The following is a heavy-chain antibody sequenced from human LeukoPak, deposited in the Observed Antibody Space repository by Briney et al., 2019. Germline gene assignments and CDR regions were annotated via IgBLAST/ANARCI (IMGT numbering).Heavy chain of an antibody. D-gene: IGHD4-17*01. J-gene: IGHJ4*02. CDR3: ARDRGRDYGFHY. CDR1: GGTFSSYA. V-gene: IGHV1-69*05. Sequence: ASVKVSCKASGGTFSSYAISWVRQAPGQGLEWMGGIIPIFGTANYAQKFQGRVTITTDESTSTAYMELSSLRSEDTAVYYCARDRGRDYGFHYWGQGTLVTVSS. CDR2: IIPIFGTA.